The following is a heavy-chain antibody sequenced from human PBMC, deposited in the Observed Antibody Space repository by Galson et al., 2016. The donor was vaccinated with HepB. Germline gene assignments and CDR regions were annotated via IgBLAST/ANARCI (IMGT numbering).Heavy chain of an antibody. D-gene: IGHD3-22*01. CDR1: GGAISSYY. J-gene: IGHJ4*02. Sequence: LSLTCTVSGGAISSYYWSWIRQPPGKGLEWIGYIFYSGSTNYNPSLKSRVTISVDTSKNQFSLKLRSVTAADTAVYYCARSSGLVYWGQGTLVTVSS. CDR2: IFYSGST. CDR3: ARSSGLVY. V-gene: IGHV4-59*01.